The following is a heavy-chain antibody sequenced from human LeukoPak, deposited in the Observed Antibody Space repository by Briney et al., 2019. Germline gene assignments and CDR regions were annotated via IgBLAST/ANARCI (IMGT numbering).Heavy chain of an antibody. D-gene: IGHD3-22*01. CDR2: ISGSGRGT. CDR1: GFTFSSYA. CDR3: AKDSSSYDWGYMDV. V-gene: IGHV3-23*01. J-gene: IGHJ6*03. Sequence: GGSLRLSCAASGFTFSSYAMSWVRRAPGKGLDWVSTISGSGRGTFYADSVKGRFTISRDNSKNTLYLEMNSLRAEDTAVYYCAKDSSSYDWGYMDVWGKGTTVTISS.